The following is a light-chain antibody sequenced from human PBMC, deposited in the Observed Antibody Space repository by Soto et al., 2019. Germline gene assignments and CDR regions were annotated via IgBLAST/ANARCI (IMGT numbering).Light chain of an antibody. CDR2: TAS. J-gene: IGKJ2*01. CDR3: LQDYNSYT. Sequence: AIQMTQSPSSLSASVGDRVTITCRASQGIGNDLGWYQQKPGKAPKLLIYTASILQSGVPSRFSGSASGTDFTLTISGLQPEDFATYYCLQDYNSYTFGQGTKLEIK. V-gene: IGKV1-6*01. CDR1: QGIGND.